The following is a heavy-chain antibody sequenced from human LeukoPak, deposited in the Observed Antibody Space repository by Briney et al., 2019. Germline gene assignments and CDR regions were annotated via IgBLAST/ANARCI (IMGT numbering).Heavy chain of an antibody. Sequence: PSETLSLTCAVSGYSISSGYYWGWFRQPPGKVPEWIGCIYHSGTTYYNPSLKSRVTISVDTSKDQFSLMISSVTAADTAVYYCARQGGSNSPYYYYYMDVWGKGTTVTVSS. V-gene: IGHV4-38-2*01. CDR3: ARQGGSNSPYYYYYMDV. CDR2: IYHSGTT. J-gene: IGHJ6*03. D-gene: IGHD6-13*01. CDR1: GYSISSGYY.